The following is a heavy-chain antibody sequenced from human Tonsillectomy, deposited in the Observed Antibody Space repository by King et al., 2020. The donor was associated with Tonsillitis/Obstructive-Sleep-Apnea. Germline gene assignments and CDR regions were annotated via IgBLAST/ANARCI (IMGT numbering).Heavy chain of an antibody. CDR2: ISWNGGST. CDR3: ARGVAAAGTVANAFDI. J-gene: IGHJ3*02. Sequence: VQLVESGGGVVRPGGSLRLSCAASGFTFDVYGMSWVRQAPGKGLEWVSGISWNGGSTGYADSVKGRFTISRDNAKNSLYLQMNSLRAEDTALYYCARGVAAAGTVANAFDIWGQGTMVTVSS. D-gene: IGHD6-13*01. CDR1: GFTFDVYG. V-gene: IGHV3-20*04.